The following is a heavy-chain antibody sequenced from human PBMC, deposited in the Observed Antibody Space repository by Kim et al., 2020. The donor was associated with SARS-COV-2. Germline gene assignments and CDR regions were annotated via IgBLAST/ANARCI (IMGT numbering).Heavy chain of an antibody. J-gene: IGHJ4*02. CDR3: AHLGGGDLPFDY. D-gene: IGHD2-21*01. V-gene: IGHV2-5*01. Sequence: RYSPSLKSRLTITKDTSKNQVVLTMTNMDPVDTATYYCAHLGGGDLPFDYWGQGTLVTVSS.